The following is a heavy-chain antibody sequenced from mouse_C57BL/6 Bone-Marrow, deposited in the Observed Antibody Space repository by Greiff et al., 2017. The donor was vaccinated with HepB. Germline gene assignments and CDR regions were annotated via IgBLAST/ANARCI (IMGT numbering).Heavy chain of an antibody. Sequence: QVQLQQPGAELVKPGASVKVSCKASGYTFTSYWMHWVKQRPGQGLEWIGRIHPSDSYTNYNQKFKGKATLTVDKSSSTAYMQLSSLTSEDSAVYYCAIIHSNYGGDYWGQGTSVTVSS. CDR3: AIIHSNYGGDY. J-gene: IGHJ4*01. V-gene: IGHV1-74*01. D-gene: IGHD2-5*01. CDR1: GYTFTSYW. CDR2: IHPSDSYT.